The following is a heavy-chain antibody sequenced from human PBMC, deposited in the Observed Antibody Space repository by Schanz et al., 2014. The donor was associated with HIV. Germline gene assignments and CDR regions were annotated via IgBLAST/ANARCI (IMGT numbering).Heavy chain of an antibody. V-gene: IGHV3-30*18. CDR1: GFTFNNYA. CDR3: AKVAIHSSGWLPFDY. J-gene: IGHJ4*02. Sequence: VQLLDSGGGLVQPGGSLRLSCVASGFTFNNYAMTWVRQAPGKGLEWVSVISYDGRNKLYADSVKGRFTISRDNSKNTMYLKMNSLRVDDTAVYYCAKVAIHSSGWLPFDYWGQGTLVTVSS. D-gene: IGHD6-19*01. CDR2: ISYDGRNK.